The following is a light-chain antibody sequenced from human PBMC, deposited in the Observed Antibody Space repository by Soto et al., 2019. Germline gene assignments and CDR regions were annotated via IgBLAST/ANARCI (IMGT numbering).Light chain of an antibody. V-gene: IGLV2-14*01. CDR3: SSYTSSSTVV. Sequence: QSVLTQPASVSGSPGQSITIFCTGTSSDDGGYNYVSWYQQHPVKAPKLMSYEVSNRPSGDSNRFSGFKSGNTASLTISWLQDDDEADDNFSSYTSSSTVVFCGGTKLTVL. CDR1: SSDDGGYNY. CDR2: EVS. J-gene: IGLJ2*01.